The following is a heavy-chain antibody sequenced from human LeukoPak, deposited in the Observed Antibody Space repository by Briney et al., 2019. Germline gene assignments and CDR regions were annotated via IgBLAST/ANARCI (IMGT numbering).Heavy chain of an antibody. CDR2: ISAYNGNT. CDR3: ARVVPAAIRNWFDP. V-gene: IGHV1-18*01. J-gene: IGHJ5*02. D-gene: IGHD2-2*01. Sequence: ASVKVSCKASGYTFTSYCLSWVRQAPGQGLEWMGWISAYNGNTNYAQKLQGRVTMTTDTSTSTAYMELRSLRSDDTAVYYCARVVPAAIRNWFDPWGQGTLVTVSS. CDR1: GYTFTSYC.